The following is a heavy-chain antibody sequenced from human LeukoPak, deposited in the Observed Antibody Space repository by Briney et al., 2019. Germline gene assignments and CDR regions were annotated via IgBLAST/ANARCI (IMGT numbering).Heavy chain of an antibody. J-gene: IGHJ4*02. CDR3: ARTVGGVVPASHFDY. Sequence: PSETLSLTCTVSGGSISSSTYFWGWIRQPPGKGLDWIGGIYYSGTAYYNPSLKSRVTISVDTSKNQFSLRLSSVTAADTAVYFCARTVGGVVPASHFDYWGQGTLVTVSS. CDR1: GGSISSSTYF. CDR2: IYYSGTA. D-gene: IGHD2-2*01. V-gene: IGHV4-39*01.